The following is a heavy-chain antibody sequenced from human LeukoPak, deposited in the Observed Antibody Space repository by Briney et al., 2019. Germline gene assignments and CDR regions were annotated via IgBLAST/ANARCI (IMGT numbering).Heavy chain of an antibody. V-gene: IGHV4-34*01. CDR3: ARAAVAARWFDP. Sequence: SETLSLTCAVYGGSFSGYYWTWIRQPPGKGLEWIGEIDHSGSTNYNPSLKSRVTISVDTSKNQFSLKLSSVTAADTAVYYCARAAVAARWFDPWGQGTLVTVSS. J-gene: IGHJ5*02. D-gene: IGHD6-19*01. CDR1: GGSFSGYY. CDR2: IDHSGST.